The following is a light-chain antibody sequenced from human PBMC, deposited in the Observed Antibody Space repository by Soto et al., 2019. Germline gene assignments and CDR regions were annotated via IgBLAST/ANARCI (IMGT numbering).Light chain of an antibody. CDR2: EAS. CDR3: QQYGRSRGLIT. CDR1: QSVSSTY. J-gene: IGKJ3*01. Sequence: EIVLTQSPGTLSLSPGERATLSCRASQSVSSTYLAWYQQKPGQAPRLLIYEASIRATGIPDRFSGSGSGTDFTLTISRLEPEDFAVCYCQQYGRSRGLITFGPGTKVDIK. V-gene: IGKV3-20*01.